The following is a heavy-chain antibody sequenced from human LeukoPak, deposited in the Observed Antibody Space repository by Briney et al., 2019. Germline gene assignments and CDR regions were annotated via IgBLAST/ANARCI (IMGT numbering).Heavy chain of an antibody. J-gene: IGHJ4*02. V-gene: IGHV3-33*01. CDR2: IWYDGSNK. CDR1: GFTFSSYG. D-gene: IGHD3-22*01. Sequence: GGPLRLSCAASGFTFSSYGMHWVRQAPGKGLEWVAVIWYDGSNKYYADSVKGRFTISRDNSKNTLYLQMNSLRAEDTAVYYCARDGDYYDSSGQGIYFDYWGQGTLVTVSS. CDR3: ARDGDYYDSSGQGIYFDY.